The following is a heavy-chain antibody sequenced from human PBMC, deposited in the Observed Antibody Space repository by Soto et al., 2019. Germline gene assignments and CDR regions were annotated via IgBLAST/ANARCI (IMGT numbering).Heavy chain of an antibody. V-gene: IGHV1-18*01. CDR2: ISAYNGDT. J-gene: IGHJ3*02. CDR3: ARDGWQFVPNSDNFVI. CDR1: GYTFRNYG. Sequence: ASVKVSCKASGYTFRNYGINWVRQAPGQGLEWMGWISAYNGDTNYAHNFQGRVTMATDTPTSTAYMELRSLKSDDTAVYYCARDGWQFVPNSDNFVIRDQGT. D-gene: IGHD6-6*01.